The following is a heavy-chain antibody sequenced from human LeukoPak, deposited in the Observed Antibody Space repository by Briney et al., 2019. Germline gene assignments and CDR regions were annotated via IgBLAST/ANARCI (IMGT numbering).Heavy chain of an antibody. CDR1: GGSFSAYY. V-gene: IGHV4-34*01. CDR2: INHSGIT. D-gene: IGHD3-10*01. J-gene: IGHJ4*02. CDR3: ARGLYYSGSGSYF. Sequence: SETLSLTCAVYGGSFSAYYWSWIRQPPGKGLEWIGEINHSGITNCNPSIKSRVTISVDTSKNQFSLKLSSVTAADTAVYYCARGLYYSGSGSYFWGQGTLVTVSS.